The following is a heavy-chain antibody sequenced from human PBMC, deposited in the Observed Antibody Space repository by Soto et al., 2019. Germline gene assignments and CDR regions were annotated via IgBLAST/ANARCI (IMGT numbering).Heavy chain of an antibody. D-gene: IGHD6-19*01. CDR2: INSDGSST. V-gene: IGHV3-74*01. Sequence: EVQLLESGGGLVQPGGSLRVSCAASGFTFSSYWMHWVRQATGKGLVWVARINSDGSSTSYADSVKGRFTISRDNAKNTLYLQMNSLRAEDTAIYYCARRVAVAGLHYWGQGTLVTVSS. CDR3: ARRVAVAGLHY. CDR1: GFTFSSYW. J-gene: IGHJ4*02.